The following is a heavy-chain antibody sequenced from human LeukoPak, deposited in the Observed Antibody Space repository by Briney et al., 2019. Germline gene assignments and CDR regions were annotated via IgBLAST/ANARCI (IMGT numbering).Heavy chain of an antibody. CDR2: ISWNSGSI. CDR1: GFTFDDYA. J-gene: IGHJ4*02. CDR3: AKERGSGSTYLEY. D-gene: IGHD3-10*01. Sequence: SLRLSCAASGFTFDDYAMHWVRQVPGKGLEWVSGISWNSGSIGYADSVKGRFTISRDNAKNSLYLQMNSLRAEDTALYYCAKERGSGSTYLEYWGQGTLVTVSS. V-gene: IGHV3-9*01.